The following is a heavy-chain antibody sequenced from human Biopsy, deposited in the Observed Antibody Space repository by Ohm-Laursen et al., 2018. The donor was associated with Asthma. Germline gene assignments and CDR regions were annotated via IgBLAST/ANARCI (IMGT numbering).Heavy chain of an antibody. CDR1: GFSFSNFA. V-gene: IGHV3-30*07. CDR2: ISKDASTQ. D-gene: IGHD4-17*01. Sequence: SLRLSCSASGFSFSNFAIHWVRQAPGKGLEWVGVISKDASTQDYADSVKGRFTISRDNSKNTLHLQMNSLRAEDTAVYYCAKGHGDYVFPYFQHWGQGTLVTVSS. J-gene: IGHJ1*01. CDR3: AKGHGDYVFPYFQH.